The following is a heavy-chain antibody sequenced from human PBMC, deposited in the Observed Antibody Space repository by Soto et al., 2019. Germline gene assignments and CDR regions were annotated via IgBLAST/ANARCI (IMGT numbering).Heavy chain of an antibody. CDR1: GFTFSSYG. J-gene: IGHJ6*02. CDR2: IWYDGSNK. D-gene: IGHD3-10*01. Sequence: GGSLRLSCAASGFTFSSYGMHWVRQAPGKGLEWVAVIWYDGSNKYYADSVKGRFTISRDNSKNTLYLQMNSLRAEDTAVYYCARAMVRGYYYYGMDVWGQGTTVTVSS. V-gene: IGHV3-33*01. CDR3: ARAMVRGYYYYGMDV.